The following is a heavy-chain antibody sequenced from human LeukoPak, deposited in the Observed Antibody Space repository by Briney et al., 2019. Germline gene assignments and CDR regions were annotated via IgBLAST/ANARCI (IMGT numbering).Heavy chain of an antibody. D-gene: IGHD3-22*01. CDR3: AREFGDSSGSYSQNFDY. CDR1: GGTFSIYA. J-gene: IGHJ4*02. Sequence: SVTVSCTASGGTFSIYAISWVRQAPGQGLEWMGGIIPIFGTANYAQKFQGRVTITADESTSTAYMELSSLRSEDTAVYYCAREFGDSSGSYSQNFDYWGQGTLVTVSS. CDR2: IIPIFGTA. V-gene: IGHV1-69*13.